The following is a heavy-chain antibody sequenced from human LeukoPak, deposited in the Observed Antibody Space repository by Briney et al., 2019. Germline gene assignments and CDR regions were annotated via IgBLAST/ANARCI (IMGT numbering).Heavy chain of an antibody. D-gene: IGHD2-2*01. Sequence: GGSLRLSCAASGFTFSSYGMHWVRQAPGKGLEWVAVIWYDGSSKYYADSVKGRFTISRDNSKNTLYLQMNSLRAEDTAVYYCARSTSRVYFDYWGQGTLVTVSS. V-gene: IGHV3-33*01. CDR3: ARSTSRVYFDY. CDR1: GFTFSSYG. CDR2: IWYDGSSK. J-gene: IGHJ4*02.